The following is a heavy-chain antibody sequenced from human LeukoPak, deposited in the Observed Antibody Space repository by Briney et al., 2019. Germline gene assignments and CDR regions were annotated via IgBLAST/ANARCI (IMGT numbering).Heavy chain of an antibody. CDR2: IHADGGRT. CDR3: ARDAWRRVFYYGMDV. D-gene: IGHD5-12*01. V-gene: IGHV3-43*02. CDR1: GFAFADYA. J-gene: IGHJ6*02. Sequence: GGSLRLSCAASGFAFADYAMHWVRQIPGKGLECVAHIHADGGRTFYADSVKGRFTISRDNAKNSLYLQMDGLRTEDTALYFCARDAWRRVFYYGMDVWGQGTTVAVSS.